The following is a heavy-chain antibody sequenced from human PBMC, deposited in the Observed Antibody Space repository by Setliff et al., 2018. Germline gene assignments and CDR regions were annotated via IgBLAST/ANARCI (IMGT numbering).Heavy chain of an antibody. CDR2: IHYSGST. CDR1: GDSISGDY. Sequence: SQTLSLTCTVSGDSISGDYWSWIRQPPGKGLEWIGFIHYSGSTNYNPSLKSRVTISLDTPKNQFSLRLSSVTAADTAVYYCARTRYGLGGRPYWGQGTLVTVSS. V-gene: IGHV4-59*01. CDR3: ARTRYGLGGRPY. D-gene: IGHD2-15*01. J-gene: IGHJ4*02.